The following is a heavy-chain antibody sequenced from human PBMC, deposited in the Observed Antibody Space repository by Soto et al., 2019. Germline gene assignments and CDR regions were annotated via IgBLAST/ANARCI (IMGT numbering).Heavy chain of an antibody. D-gene: IGHD1-26*01. V-gene: IGHV1-18*01. J-gene: IGHJ6*02. CDR2: ISAYTGNT. Sequence: QVQLVQSGAEVKKPGASVKVSCKASGYTFTNYGINWVRQAPGQGLEWMGWISAYTGNTNYAQKLQGRVTMTTDTSTSTGYMELRSLRSDDTAVYYCARVWVGTTFAYYYGMDVWGQGTTVTVSS. CDR3: ARVWVGTTFAYYYGMDV. CDR1: GYTFTNYG.